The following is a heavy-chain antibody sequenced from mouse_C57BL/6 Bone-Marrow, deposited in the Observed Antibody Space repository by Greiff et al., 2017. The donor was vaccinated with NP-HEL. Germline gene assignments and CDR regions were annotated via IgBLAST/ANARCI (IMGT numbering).Heavy chain of an antibody. J-gene: IGHJ3*01. Sequence: VHVKQSGAELVRPGASVKLSCTASGFNIKDDYMHWVKQRPEQGLEWIGWIDPENGDTEYASKFQGKATITADTSSNTAYLQLSSLTSEDTAVYYCTPLLYPFAYWGQGTLVTVSA. V-gene: IGHV14-4*01. D-gene: IGHD2-1*01. CDR1: GFNIKDDY. CDR2: IDPENGDT. CDR3: TPLLYPFAY.